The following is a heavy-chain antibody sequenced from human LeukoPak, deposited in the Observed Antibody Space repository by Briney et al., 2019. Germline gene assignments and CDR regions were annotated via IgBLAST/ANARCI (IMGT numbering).Heavy chain of an antibody. V-gene: IGHV4-4*07. CDR2: ISPSGST. CDR1: GRSIRSNY. D-gene: IGHD6-6*01. CDR3: ARGIAARPSYYYYYMDV. J-gene: IGHJ6*03. Sequence: SETLSLTCNVSGRSIRSNYWSWIRQPAGKGLKWIGRISPSGSTNYNPSLKSRVTMSVDTSENQFSLKLSSLTAADTAMYYCARGIAARPSYYYYYMDVWGKGTTVTVSS.